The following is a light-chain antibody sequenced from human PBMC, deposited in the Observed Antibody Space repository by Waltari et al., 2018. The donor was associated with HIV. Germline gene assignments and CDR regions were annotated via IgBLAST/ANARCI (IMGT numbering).Light chain of an antibody. J-gene: IGLJ3*02. CDR3: AAWDDRLDGQGV. CDR1: RPNIGTNT. CDR2: NDN. V-gene: IGLV1-44*01. Sequence: QSVLTQPPSASGTPGPRVTISCSGNRPNIGTNTGNWYQIIPGTAPKLLIYNDNQRPSGVPYRFSGSRSGTSASLAISCLQSEDEADYYCAAWDDRLDGQGVFGGGTTLTVL.